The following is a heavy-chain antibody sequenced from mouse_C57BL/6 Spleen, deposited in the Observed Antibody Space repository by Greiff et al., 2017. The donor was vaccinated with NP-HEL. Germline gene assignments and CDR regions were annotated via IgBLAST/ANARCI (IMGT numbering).Heavy chain of an antibody. CDR3: ARQGGYDGGYYFDY. CDR1: GFTFSSYG. J-gene: IGHJ2*01. V-gene: IGHV5-6*01. Sequence: EVQVVESGGDLVKPGGSLKLSCAASGFTFSSYGMSWVRQTPDKRLEWVATISSGGSYTYYPDSVKGRFTISRDNAKNTLYLQMSSLKSEDTAMYYCARQGGYDGGYYFDYWGQGTTLTVSS. CDR2: ISSGGSYT. D-gene: IGHD2-2*01.